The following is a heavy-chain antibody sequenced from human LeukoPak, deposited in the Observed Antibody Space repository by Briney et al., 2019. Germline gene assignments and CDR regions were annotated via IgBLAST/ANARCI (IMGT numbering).Heavy chain of an antibody. V-gene: IGHV1-69*05. CDR2: IIPIFGTA. Sequence: GASVKVSCKASGGTFSSYAISWVRQAPGQGLEWMGGIIPIFGTANYAQKFRGRVTITTDESTSTAYMKLSSLRSEDTAVYYCARGYGRNSGDHFDYWGQGTLVTVSS. CDR1: GGTFSSYA. D-gene: IGHD4-23*01. J-gene: IGHJ4*02. CDR3: ARGYGRNSGDHFDY.